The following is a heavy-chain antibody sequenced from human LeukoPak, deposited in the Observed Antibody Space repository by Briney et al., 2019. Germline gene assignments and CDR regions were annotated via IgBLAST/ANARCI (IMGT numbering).Heavy chain of an antibody. V-gene: IGHV3-66*01. CDR1: GFTVSSNY. J-gene: IGHJ6*02. D-gene: IGHD5-18*01. Sequence: GGSLRLSCAASGFTVSSNYMSWVRQAPGKGLEWVSVIYSGGSTYYADSVKGRFTISRDNSKNTLYLQMNSLRAEDTAVYYCARELFPPSYVPAGSLLGMDVWGQGTTVTVSS. CDR2: IYSGGST. CDR3: ARELFPPSYVPAGSLLGMDV.